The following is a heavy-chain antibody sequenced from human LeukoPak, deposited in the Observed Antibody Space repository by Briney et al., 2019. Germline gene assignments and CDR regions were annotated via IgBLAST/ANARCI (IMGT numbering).Heavy chain of an antibody. CDR1: GFTFDDYA. CDR2: TSGDGGST. CDR3: AKVFPGLTAMVPRGAFDI. Sequence: PGGSLRLSCAASGFTFDDYAMHWVRQAPGKGLEWVSLTSGDGGSTYYADSVKGRFTISRDNSKNSLYLQMNSLRTEDTALYYCAKVFPGLTAMVPRGAFDIWGQGTMVTVSS. D-gene: IGHD5-18*01. J-gene: IGHJ3*02. V-gene: IGHV3-43*02.